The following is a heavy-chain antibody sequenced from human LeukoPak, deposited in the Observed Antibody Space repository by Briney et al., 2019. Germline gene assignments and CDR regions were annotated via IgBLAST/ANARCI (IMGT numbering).Heavy chain of an antibody. CDR3: ARQGELGVFDY. Sequence: SETLSLTCIVSGGSISSSSYYWGWIRQPPGKGLEWIGNMYYDGSTFYNPSLKSRVTILIDTSKNQFSLRLISVTAADTAVYYCARQGELGVFDYWGQGTLVTVSS. D-gene: IGHD7-27*01. V-gene: IGHV4-39*07. CDR1: GGSISSSSYY. J-gene: IGHJ4*02. CDR2: MYYDGST.